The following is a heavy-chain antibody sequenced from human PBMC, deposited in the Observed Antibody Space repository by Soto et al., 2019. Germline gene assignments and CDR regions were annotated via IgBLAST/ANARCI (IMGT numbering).Heavy chain of an antibody. D-gene: IGHD5-12*01. V-gene: IGHV1-69*05. CDR1: GGTFSSYA. J-gene: IGHJ3*02. CDR3: AREDGYRGGDAFDI. Sequence: SVKVSCKASGGTFSSYAISWVRQAPGQGLEWMGGIIPIFGTATYADSVKGRFTIPRDNSKNTLYLQMNSLRAEDTAVYYCAREDGYRGGDAFDIWGQGTRSPSPQ. CDR2: IIPIFGTA.